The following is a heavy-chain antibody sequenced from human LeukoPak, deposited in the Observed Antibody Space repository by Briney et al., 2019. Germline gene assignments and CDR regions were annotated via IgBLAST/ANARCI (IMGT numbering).Heavy chain of an antibody. V-gene: IGHV3-74*01. Sequence: PGGSLRLSCAASGFTFGTYWMHWLRQAPGKGLVWVSRINSVGSNTNYADSVRGRFTISRDNAKNTLYLQMSSLRAEDTAVYYCARAPQAIYYYGSGSSNWFDPWGQGTLVAVSS. CDR2: INSVGSNT. D-gene: IGHD3-10*01. J-gene: IGHJ5*02. CDR1: GFTFGTYW. CDR3: ARAPQAIYYYGSGSSNWFDP.